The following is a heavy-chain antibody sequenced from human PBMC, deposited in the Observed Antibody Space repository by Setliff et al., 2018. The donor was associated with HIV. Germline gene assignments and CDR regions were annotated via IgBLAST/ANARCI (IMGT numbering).Heavy chain of an antibody. CDR3: ARAPYGSGNRPDY. Sequence: ASVKVSCKASGYTFTSYGISWVRQAPGQGLEWMGWISAYNGNTNYAQKFQGWVTMTRDTSISTAYMELSRLRSDDTAVYYCARAPYGSGNRPDYWGQGTMVTVGS. J-gene: IGHJ4*02. D-gene: IGHD3-10*01. V-gene: IGHV1-18*01. CDR1: GYTFTSYG. CDR2: ISAYNGNT.